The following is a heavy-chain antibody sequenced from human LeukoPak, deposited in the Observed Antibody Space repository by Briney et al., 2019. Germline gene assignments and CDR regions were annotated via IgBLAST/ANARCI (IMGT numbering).Heavy chain of an antibody. V-gene: IGHV4-61*08. CDR3: ARTQSQSGSYRYYFGY. Sequence: PSETLSLTCSVSGGSVGSAGYYWSWIRQPPGGGLEWIGYIYYIRNTNYNPSLKSRVTMSLDPSKNEFSLRLNSVAAADTAVYYCARTQSQSGSYRYYFGYWGQGTLVTVSS. CDR2: IYYIRNT. D-gene: IGHD1-26*01. CDR1: GGSVGSAGYY. J-gene: IGHJ4*02.